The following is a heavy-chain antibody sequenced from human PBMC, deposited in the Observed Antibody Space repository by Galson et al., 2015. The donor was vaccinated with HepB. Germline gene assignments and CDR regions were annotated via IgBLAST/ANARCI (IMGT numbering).Heavy chain of an antibody. V-gene: IGHV1-8*01. J-gene: IGHJ6*03. CDR1: GYTFTSYD. D-gene: IGHD4-11*01. Sequence: SVKVSCKASGYTFTSYDINWVRQATGQGLEWMGWMNPNSGNTGYAQKFQGRVTMTRNTSISTAYMELSSLRSEDTAVYYCASWGPDYSNYPDRYYYYYMDVWGKGTTVTVSS. CDR3: ASWGPDYSNYPDRYYYYYMDV. CDR2: MNPNSGNT.